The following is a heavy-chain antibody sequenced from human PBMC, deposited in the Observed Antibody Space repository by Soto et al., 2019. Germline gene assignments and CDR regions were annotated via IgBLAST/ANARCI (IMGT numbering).Heavy chain of an antibody. D-gene: IGHD6-6*01. V-gene: IGHV3-9*01. CDR3: AKYVARSYYYDYGMDV. Sequence: EVQLVESGGGLVQPGRSLRLSCAASGFTFDDYAMHWVRQAPGKGLEWGSGISWNSGSIGYADSVKGRFTISRDNAKNSLDRQMNSLRAEDTALYYCAKYVARSYYYDYGMDVWGQGTTVTVSS. CDR1: GFTFDDYA. J-gene: IGHJ6*02. CDR2: ISWNSGSI.